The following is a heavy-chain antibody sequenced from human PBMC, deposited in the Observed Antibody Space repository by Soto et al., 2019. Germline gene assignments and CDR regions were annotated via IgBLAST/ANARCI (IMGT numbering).Heavy chain of an antibody. CDR1: GFTFSSYW. D-gene: IGHD6-19*01. Sequence: LRLSCAASGFTFSSYWMSWVRQAPGKGLEWVANIKQDGSEKYYVDSVKGRFTISRDNAKNSLYLQMNSLRAEDTAVYYCARDLAVAGSPDAFDIWGQGTMVTVSS. V-gene: IGHV3-7*01. CDR2: IKQDGSEK. CDR3: ARDLAVAGSPDAFDI. J-gene: IGHJ3*02.